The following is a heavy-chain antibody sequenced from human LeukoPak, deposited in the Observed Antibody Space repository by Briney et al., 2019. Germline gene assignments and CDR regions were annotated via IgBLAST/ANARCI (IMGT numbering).Heavy chain of an antibody. Sequence: GASVKVSCKASGYTFTGYYMHWVRQAPGQGLEWMGWINPNSGGTNYAQKFQGRVTLTRDTSISTAYMELSRLRSDDTAVYYCAREGDFGYYAFDYRGQGTLVTVSS. CDR3: AREGDFGYYAFDY. CDR2: INPNSGGT. V-gene: IGHV1-2*02. D-gene: IGHD4-17*01. J-gene: IGHJ4*02. CDR1: GYTFTGYY.